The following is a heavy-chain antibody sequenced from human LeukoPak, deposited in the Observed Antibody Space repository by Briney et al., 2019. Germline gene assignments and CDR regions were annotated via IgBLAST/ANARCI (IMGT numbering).Heavy chain of an antibody. Sequence: SETLSLTCAVYGGSFSGYYWSWIRQPPGKGLEWIGEINHSGSTNYNPSLKSRVTISVDTSKNQFSLKLSSVTAAHTAVYYCARTSNCSSTSCHRYFDYWGQGTLVTVSS. J-gene: IGHJ4*02. CDR1: GGSFSGYY. D-gene: IGHD2-2*01. CDR2: INHSGST. CDR3: ARTSNCSSTSCHRYFDY. V-gene: IGHV4-34*01.